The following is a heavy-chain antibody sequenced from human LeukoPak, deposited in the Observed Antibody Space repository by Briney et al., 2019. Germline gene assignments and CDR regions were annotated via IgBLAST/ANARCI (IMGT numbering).Heavy chain of an antibody. J-gene: IGHJ4*02. V-gene: IGHV1-3*01. CDR2: INAGNGNT. CDR1: GYTFTSYA. D-gene: IGHD3-16*01. Sequence: ASVKVSCKASGYTFTSYAMHWVRQAPGQRLEWMGWINAGNGNTKYSQKFQGRVTITRDTSASTAYMELSSLRSEDTAVYYCARARLTRGGTAPPNFDYWGQGTLVTVSS. CDR3: ARARLTRGGTAPPNFDY.